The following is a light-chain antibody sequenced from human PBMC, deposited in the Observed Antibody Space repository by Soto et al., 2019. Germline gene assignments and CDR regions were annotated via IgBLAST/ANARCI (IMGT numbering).Light chain of an antibody. V-gene: IGLV4-69*01. Sequence: QLVLTQSPSASASLGASVKLTCTLSSGHSSYAIAWHQQQPDKGPRYLMKLNSDGSHSKGDGIPDRFSGSSSGAERYLTISSLQSEDEADYYCQTWGTGIPVVFGGGTQLTVL. CDR3: QTWGTGIPVV. J-gene: IGLJ2*01. CDR1: SGHSSYA. CDR2: LNSDGSH.